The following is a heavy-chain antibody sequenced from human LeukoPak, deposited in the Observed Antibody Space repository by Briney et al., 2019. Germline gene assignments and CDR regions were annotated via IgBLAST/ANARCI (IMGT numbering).Heavy chain of an antibody. CDR2: INPSGGST. Sequence: ASVTVSCKASGYTFTSYYMHWVRQAPGQGLEWMGIINPSGGSTGYAQKFQGRVTMTRDMSTSTVYMELSSLRSEGTAVYYCARDPDYGDPDFDYWGQGTLVTISS. CDR1: GYTFTSYY. D-gene: IGHD4-17*01. CDR3: ARDPDYGDPDFDY. J-gene: IGHJ4*02. V-gene: IGHV1-46*01.